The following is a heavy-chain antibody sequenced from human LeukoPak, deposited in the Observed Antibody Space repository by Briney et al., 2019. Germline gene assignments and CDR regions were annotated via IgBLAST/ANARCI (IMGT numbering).Heavy chain of an antibody. CDR3: ARSRYSSGWFYDAFDI. CDR2: INPNSGGT. CDR1: GYTFTGYY. V-gene: IGHV1-2*02. Sequence: ASVKVSCKASGYTFTGYYMHWVRQAPGQGLEWMGWINPNSGGTNYAQKFQGRVTMTRDTSISTAYMELSRLRSDDTAVYYCARSRYSSGWFYDAFDIWGQGTMVTVSS. D-gene: IGHD6-19*01. J-gene: IGHJ3*02.